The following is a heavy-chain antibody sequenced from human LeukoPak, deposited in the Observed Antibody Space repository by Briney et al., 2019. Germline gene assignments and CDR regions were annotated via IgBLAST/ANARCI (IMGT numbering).Heavy chain of an antibody. CDR2: IRYDGSNK. V-gene: IGHV3-30*02. J-gene: IGHJ3*02. D-gene: IGHD3-10*01. Sequence: PGGSLRLFCAASGFTFSSYGMHWVRQAPGKGLEWVAFIRYDGSNKYYADSVKGRFTISRDNSKNTLYLQMNSLRAEDTAVYYCAKPTGITMVRGVDSHAFDIWGQGTMVTVSS. CDR3: AKPTGITMVRGVDSHAFDI. CDR1: GFTFSSYG.